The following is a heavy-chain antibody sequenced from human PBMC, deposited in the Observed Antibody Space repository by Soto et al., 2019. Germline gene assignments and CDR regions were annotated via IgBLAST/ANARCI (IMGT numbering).Heavy chain of an antibody. Sequence: GGSLRLSCAASGFTFSSYWMSWVRQAPGKGLEWVANIKQDGSEKYYVDSVKGRFTISRDNAKNSLYLQMNSLRAEDTAVYYCARARHSNYEINFDYWGQGTLVTVSS. V-gene: IGHV3-7*01. CDR1: GFTFSSYW. CDR3: ARARHSNYEINFDY. J-gene: IGHJ4*02. D-gene: IGHD4-4*01. CDR2: IKQDGSEK.